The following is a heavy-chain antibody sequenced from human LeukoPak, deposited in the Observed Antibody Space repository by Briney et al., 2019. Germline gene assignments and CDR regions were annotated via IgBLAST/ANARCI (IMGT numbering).Heavy chain of an antibody. CDR3: ARAQVVAFDY. V-gene: IGHV3-30-3*01. CDR2: VSSDGSTP. Sequence: GGSLRLSCAASGFTFSDYYMSWVRQAPGKGLEWVALVSSDGSTPYYPDSVKGRFIISRDNSKNTLYLQINSLRSEDTAVYYCARAQVVAFDYWGQGTLVTVSS. CDR1: GFTFSDYY. J-gene: IGHJ4*02. D-gene: IGHD2-15*01.